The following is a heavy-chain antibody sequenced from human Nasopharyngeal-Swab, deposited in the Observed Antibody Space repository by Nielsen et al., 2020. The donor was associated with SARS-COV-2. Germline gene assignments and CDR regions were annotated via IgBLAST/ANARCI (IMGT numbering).Heavy chain of an antibody. CDR2: IYYSGST. V-gene: IGHV4-59*01. CDR1: GGSISSYY. Sequence: SETLSLTCTVSGGSISSYYWSWIRQPPGEGLEWIGYIYYSGSTNYNPSLKSRVTISVDTSKNQFSLKLSSVTAADTAVYYCARESDYYDSSGSLGDAFDIWGQGTMVTVSS. D-gene: IGHD3-22*01. CDR3: ARESDYYDSSGSLGDAFDI. J-gene: IGHJ3*02.